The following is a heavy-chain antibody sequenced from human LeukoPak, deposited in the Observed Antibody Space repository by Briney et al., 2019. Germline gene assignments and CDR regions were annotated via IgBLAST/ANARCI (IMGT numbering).Heavy chain of an antibody. CDR1: GFTFSSYW. Sequence: PGGSLRLSCAASGFTFSSYWMSWVRQAPGRGLEWVANIKQEGREKYYVDSVKGRFTISRDNAKNSLYLQMNSLRAEDTAVYYCAREPITETYYYDSSGYYYEAFDIWGQGTMVTVSS. J-gene: IGHJ3*02. V-gene: IGHV3-7*01. CDR2: IKQEGREK. D-gene: IGHD3-22*01. CDR3: AREPITETYYYDSSGYYYEAFDI.